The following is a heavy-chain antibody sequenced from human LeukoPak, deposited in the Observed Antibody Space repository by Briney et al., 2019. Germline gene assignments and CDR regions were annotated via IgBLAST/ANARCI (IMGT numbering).Heavy chain of an antibody. CDR2: IYHSGST. J-gene: IGHJ3*02. Sequence: PSETLSLTCAVSGGSISSSNWWSWVRQPPGKGLEWIGEIYHSGSTNYNPSLKSRVTISVDKSKNQFSLKLSSVTAADTAVYYCARPHATFGYSSGWNAFDIWGQGTMVTVSS. V-gene: IGHV4-4*02. CDR3: ARPHATFGYSSGWNAFDI. D-gene: IGHD6-19*01. CDR1: GGSISSSNW.